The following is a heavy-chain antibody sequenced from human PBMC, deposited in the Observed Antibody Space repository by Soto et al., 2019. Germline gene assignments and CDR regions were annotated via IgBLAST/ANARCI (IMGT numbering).Heavy chain of an antibody. Sequence: PGGSLRLSCSASGFTFSSYSMNWVRQAPGKGLEWVSSISSSSSYIYYADSVKGRFTISRDNAKNSLYLQMNSLRAEDTAVYYCARDGIAAPFDPWGQGTLVTVSS. D-gene: IGHD6-6*01. J-gene: IGHJ5*02. CDR2: ISSSSSYI. CDR3: ARDGIAAPFDP. CDR1: GFTFSSYS. V-gene: IGHV3-21*01.